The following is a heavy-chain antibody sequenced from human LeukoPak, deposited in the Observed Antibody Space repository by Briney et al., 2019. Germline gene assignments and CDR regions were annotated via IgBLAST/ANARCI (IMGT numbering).Heavy chain of an antibody. V-gene: IGHV3-23*01. J-gene: IGHJ4*02. CDR3: AKVPPGGVYYFEY. Sequence: GGSLILSCAASGFTFSNYAMSRVRQAPGKGLEWVSTISGSGGSTYYADSVKGRFTISRDNSKNTLYLQMNSLRAEDTAVYYCAKVPPGGVYYFEYWGQGTLVTDSS. CDR1: GFTFSNYA. D-gene: IGHD6-13*01. CDR2: ISGSGGST.